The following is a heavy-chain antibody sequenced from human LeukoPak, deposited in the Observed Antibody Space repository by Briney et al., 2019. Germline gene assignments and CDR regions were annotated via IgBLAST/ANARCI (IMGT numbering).Heavy chain of an antibody. CDR3: AREWFGELLEIYWYFDL. CDR2: IKQDGSEK. CDR1: GFTFSSYW. V-gene: IGHV3-7*03. Sequence: PGGSLRPSCAASGFTFSSYWMSWVRQAPGKGLEWVANIKQDGSEKYYVDSVKGRFTISRDNAKNSLYLQMNSLRAEDTAVYYCAREWFGELLEIYWYFDLWGRGTLVTVSS. J-gene: IGHJ2*01. D-gene: IGHD3-10*01.